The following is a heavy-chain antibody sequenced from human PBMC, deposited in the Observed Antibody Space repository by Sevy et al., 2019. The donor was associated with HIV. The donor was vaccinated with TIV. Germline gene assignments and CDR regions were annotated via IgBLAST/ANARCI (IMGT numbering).Heavy chain of an antibody. CDR1: GFIFNNYA. Sequence: GGSLRLSCAASGFIFNNYAMSWFRQAPGKGLEWVSAISSSGEGTYYADSVKGRFTISRDNSKNTLYLQMNSPRAEDTAIYYCARASVEMTTIGDHWGQGTLVTVSS. CDR3: ARASVEMTTIGDH. D-gene: IGHD4-4*01. CDR2: ISSSGEGT. V-gene: IGHV3-23*01. J-gene: IGHJ4*02.